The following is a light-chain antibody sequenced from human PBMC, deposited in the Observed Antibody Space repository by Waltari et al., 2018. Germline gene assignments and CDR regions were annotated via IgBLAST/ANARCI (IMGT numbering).Light chain of an antibody. Sequence: IVLTQSPVTLSLSPGEGATLACKTSQRVGSFLAWYQQRPGQAPRLLIYDASLRATGIPTRFSGSGSGTDFTLTISSLESEDFAVYYCQQRNSWPLTFGPGTTV. CDR1: QRVGSF. CDR2: DAS. CDR3: QQRNSWPLT. V-gene: IGKV3-11*01. J-gene: IGKJ3*01.